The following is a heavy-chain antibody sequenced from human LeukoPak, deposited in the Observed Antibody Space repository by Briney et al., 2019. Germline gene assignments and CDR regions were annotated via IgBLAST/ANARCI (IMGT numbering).Heavy chain of an antibody. V-gene: IGHV3-73*01. J-gene: IGHJ6*03. Sequence: PEGSLRLSCAASGFTFSGSAMHWVRQASGKGLEWVGRIRSKANSYATAYAASVKGRFTISRDDSKNTAYLQMNSLKTEDTAVYCCTREYYYDSSGYYYYYYYMDVWGKGTTVTVSS. CDR3: TREYYYDSSGYYYYYYYMDV. CDR2: IRSKANSYAT. CDR1: GFTFSGSA. D-gene: IGHD3-22*01.